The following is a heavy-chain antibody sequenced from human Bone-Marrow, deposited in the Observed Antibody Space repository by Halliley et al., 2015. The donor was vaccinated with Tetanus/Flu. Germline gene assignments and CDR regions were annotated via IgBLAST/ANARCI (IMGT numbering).Heavy chain of an antibody. J-gene: IGHJ3*02. Sequence: WFGGIYYTGAAYYPPSFKSRAPISIDTSRNEFSLKLRSVTAGDTALYYCAPYDFQQRHAFDIWGQGTMVAVSS. V-gene: IGHV4-39*01. D-gene: IGHD3-3*01. CDR3: APYDFQQRHAFDI. CDR2: IYYTGAA.